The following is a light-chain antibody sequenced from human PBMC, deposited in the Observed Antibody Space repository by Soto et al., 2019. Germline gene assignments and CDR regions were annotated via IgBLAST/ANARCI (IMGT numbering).Light chain of an antibody. CDR3: QQSFSTPRT. CDR2: AES. J-gene: IGKJ1*01. CDR1: QSINSY. Sequence: DIQMTQSPSSQSASVGDRVTITCRASQSINSYLYWYQQKPGKAPKLLIYAESSLQSGVPSRSSGSGSETDFTLTITTLQPDDVATFYCQQSFSTPRTFGQGTRVDI. V-gene: IGKV1-39*01.